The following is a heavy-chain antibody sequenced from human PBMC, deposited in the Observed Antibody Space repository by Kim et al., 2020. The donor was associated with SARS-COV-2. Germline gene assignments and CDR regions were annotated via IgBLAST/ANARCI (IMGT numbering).Heavy chain of an antibody. D-gene: IGHD3-16*01. CDR3: AGGGNKIRTFTFGRVVNTYRMAV. CDR2: LNPPRGTT. Sequence: ASVKVSCKASGYTFTSYDINWVGQAGVGVRGWMGWLNPPRGTTGYAQKFQGRVTMTRNTSLSTAYMELSSLRSEDSAGDYGAGGGNKIRTFTFGRVVNTYRMAVWGQGTTVTVSS. CDR1: GYTFTSYD. V-gene: IGHV1-8*01. J-gene: IGHJ6*02.